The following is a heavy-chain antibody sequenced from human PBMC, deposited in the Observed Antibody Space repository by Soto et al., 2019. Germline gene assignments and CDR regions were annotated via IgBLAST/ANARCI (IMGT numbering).Heavy chain of an antibody. J-gene: IGHJ5*02. D-gene: IGHD6-19*01. Sequence: SETLSLTCTVSGGSISSYYWSWIRQPPGKGLEWIGYIYYSGSTNYNPSLKSRVTISVDTSKNQFSLKLSSVTAADTAVYYCARMVGSGWYVDWFDPWGQGTLVTVSS. CDR1: GGSISSYY. CDR3: ARMVGSGWYVDWFDP. CDR2: IYYSGST. V-gene: IGHV4-59*08.